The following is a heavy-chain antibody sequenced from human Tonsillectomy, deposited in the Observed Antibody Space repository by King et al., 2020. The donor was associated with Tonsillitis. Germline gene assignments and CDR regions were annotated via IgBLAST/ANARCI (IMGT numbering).Heavy chain of an antibody. V-gene: IGHV3-11*01. Sequence: QVQLVESGGGLVKPGGSLRLSCAASGFTFSDYYMSWIRQAPGKGLEWVSYFSISGNTIYYADSVKGRFTISRDNARNSLYLQMNNLRAEDTAVYYCARDKLRFLEWYFFDSWGQGTLVTVSS. J-gene: IGHJ4*02. D-gene: IGHD3-3*01. CDR2: FSISGNTI. CDR3: ARDKLRFLEWYFFDS. CDR1: GFTFSDYY.